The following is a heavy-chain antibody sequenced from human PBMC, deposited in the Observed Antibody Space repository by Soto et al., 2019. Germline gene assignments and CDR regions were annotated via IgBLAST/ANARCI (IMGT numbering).Heavy chain of an antibody. CDR2: IYYSGST. CDR3: ASERPTYYYYGMDV. V-gene: IGHV4-39*01. Sequence: SETLSLTCTVSGGSISSSSYYWGWIRQPPGKGLEWIGSIYYSGSTYYNPSLKSRVTISVDTSKNQFSLKLSSVTAADTAVYYCASERPTYYYYGMDVWGQGTTVTVSS. CDR1: GGSISSSSYY. J-gene: IGHJ6*02.